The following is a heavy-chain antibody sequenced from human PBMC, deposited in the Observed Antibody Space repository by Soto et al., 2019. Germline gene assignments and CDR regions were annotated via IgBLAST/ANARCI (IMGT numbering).Heavy chain of an antibody. CDR1: GFAVSSKY. CDR3: VQTTGWPGFDF. J-gene: IGHJ4*02. Sequence: EVQLVESGGGLIQPGGSLRLSCAASGFAVSSKYMTWVRQAPGKGLEGVSVIYGGGTTYYAASVKGRFTISRDTSKNTLYLQMNSLTADDTAVYYCVQTTGWPGFDFWGQGTVVTVSS. V-gene: IGHV3-53*01. D-gene: IGHD6-19*01. CDR2: IYGGGTT.